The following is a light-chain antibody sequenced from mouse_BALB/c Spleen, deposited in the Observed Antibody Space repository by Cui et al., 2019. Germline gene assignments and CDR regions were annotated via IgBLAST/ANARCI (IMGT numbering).Light chain of an antibody. V-gene: IGKV6-23*01. CDR1: QDVGTA. J-gene: IGKJ4*01. CDR2: WAS. Sequence: DIVMTQSHKFVSTSVGDRVSITCKASQDVGTAVAWYQQKPGQSPKLLIYWASTRHTGVPDRFTGSGSGTDFTLTISNVQSEDLADYFCQQYSSYPLTFGSGTKLEIK. CDR3: QQYSSYPLT.